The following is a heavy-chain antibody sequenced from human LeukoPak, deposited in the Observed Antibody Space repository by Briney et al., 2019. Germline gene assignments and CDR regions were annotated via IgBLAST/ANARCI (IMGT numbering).Heavy chain of an antibody. Sequence: GESLKISCKGSGYSFTSYWIGWVRQMPGKGLEWMGIIYPGDSDTRYSPSFQGQVTISADKSISTAYLQWSSLKASDTAMYYCARRVLGCSSTSCYFDYWGQGALVTVSS. D-gene: IGHD2-2*01. CDR3: ARRVLGCSSTSCYFDY. J-gene: IGHJ4*02. CDR1: GYSFTSYW. V-gene: IGHV5-51*01. CDR2: IYPGDSDT.